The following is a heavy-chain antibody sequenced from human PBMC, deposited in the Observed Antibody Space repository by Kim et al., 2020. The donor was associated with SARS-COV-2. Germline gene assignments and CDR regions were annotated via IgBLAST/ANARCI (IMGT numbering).Heavy chain of an antibody. J-gene: IGHJ4*02. CDR3: ARDLPPDY. Sequence: GSEKSYVDSLKGRFTISRDNAKNSLYLQMNSLRPEDTAVYYCARDLPPDYWGQGTLVTVSS. V-gene: IGHV3-7*03. CDR2: GSEK.